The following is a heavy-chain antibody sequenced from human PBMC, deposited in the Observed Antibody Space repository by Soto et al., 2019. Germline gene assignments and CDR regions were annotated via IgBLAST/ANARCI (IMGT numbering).Heavy chain of an antibody. D-gene: IGHD3-3*01. CDR3: AGRSGYYDFWSGYYTGHY. CDR1: GGSFSGYY. Sequence: PFEPLRLTCTVYGGSFSGYYWSWIRQPPGKGLEWIGEINHSGSTNYNPSLKSRVTISVDTSKNQFSLNLSSVTAAYTAVYYCAGRSGYYDFWSGYYTGHYWGQGTLVTVSS. V-gene: IGHV4-34*01. CDR2: INHSGST. J-gene: IGHJ4*02.